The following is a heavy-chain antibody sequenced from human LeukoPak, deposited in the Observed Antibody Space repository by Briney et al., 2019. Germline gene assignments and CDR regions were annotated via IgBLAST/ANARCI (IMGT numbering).Heavy chain of an antibody. V-gene: IGHV4-39*01. CDR3: ARAYYYASSAFDI. CDR1: RGSVSSGNYY. CDR2: IYYGGST. Sequence: PSETLSLTCSVSRGSVSSGNYYWDWIRQPPGKGLECIGSIYYGGSTYYNPSLKSRVIISVDTSKNQFSLKLSSVTAADTAVYYCARAYYYASSAFDIWGQGTMVTVSS. D-gene: IGHD3-22*01. J-gene: IGHJ3*02.